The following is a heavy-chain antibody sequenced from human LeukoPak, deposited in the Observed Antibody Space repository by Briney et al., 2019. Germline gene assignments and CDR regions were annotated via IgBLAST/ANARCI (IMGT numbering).Heavy chain of an antibody. CDR1: GYSITSYW. V-gene: IGHV5-51*01. CDR3: ARHLRSSGYYIPFDY. CDR2: IYPGDSDT. Sequence: GESLKISCKGSGYSITSYWIGWVRQMPGKGLEWMGIIYPGDSDTRYSPSFQGQVTISADKSISTAYLQWSSLKASDTAMYYCARHLRSSGYYIPFDYWGQGTLVTVSS. D-gene: IGHD3-22*01. J-gene: IGHJ4*02.